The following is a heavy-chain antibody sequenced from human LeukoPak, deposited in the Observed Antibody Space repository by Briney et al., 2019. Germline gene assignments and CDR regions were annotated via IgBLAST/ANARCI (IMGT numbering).Heavy chain of an antibody. CDR2: IYTSGST. Sequence: SETLSLTCTVSGGSISSYYWSGIRQPAGKGLEWIGRIYTSGSTNYNPSPKSRVTMSVDTSKNQFSLKLSSVTAADTAVYYCARVAAARDDAFDIWGQGTMVSVSS. CDR1: GGSISSYY. J-gene: IGHJ3*02. CDR3: ARVAAARDDAFDI. D-gene: IGHD6-6*01. V-gene: IGHV4-4*07.